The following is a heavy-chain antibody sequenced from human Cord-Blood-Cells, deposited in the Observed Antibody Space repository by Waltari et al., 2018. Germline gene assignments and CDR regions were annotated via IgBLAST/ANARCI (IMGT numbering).Heavy chain of an antibody. D-gene: IGHD7-27*01. CDR2: INSDGSST. Sequence: EVQLVESGGGLVQPGGSLRLPCAASGFTFSSYLMHWVRQAPGKGLVWVSRINSDGSSTSYADSVKGRFTISRDNAKNTLYLQMNSLRAEDTAVYYCARDRVWGSGGDAFDIWGQGTMVTVSS. J-gene: IGHJ3*02. V-gene: IGHV3-74*01. CDR3: ARDRVWGSGGDAFDI. CDR1: GFTFSSYL.